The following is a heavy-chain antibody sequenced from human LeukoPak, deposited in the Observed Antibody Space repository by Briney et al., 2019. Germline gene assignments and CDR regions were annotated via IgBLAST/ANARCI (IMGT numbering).Heavy chain of an antibody. CDR3: ARQIGRWLWAYDI. CDR2: IYYTGST. J-gene: IGHJ3*02. Sequence: SETLSLTCTVSGGSISSYYWSLIRQPPGKGLEWIGYIYYTGSTTYNPSLQSRVTMSVDTSKNQFSLKLSSVTAADTAVFYCARQIGRWLWAYDIWGQGTMVTVSS. D-gene: IGHD4-23*01. CDR1: GGSISSYY. V-gene: IGHV4-59*08.